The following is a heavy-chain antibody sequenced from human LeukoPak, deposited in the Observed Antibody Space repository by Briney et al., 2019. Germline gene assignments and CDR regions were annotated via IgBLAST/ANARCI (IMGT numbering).Heavy chain of an antibody. CDR2: IHTSGSN. J-gene: IGHJ3*01. V-gene: IGHV4-4*09. CDR3: ARLSAAVHLGAFDL. D-gene: IGHD3-3*01. CDR1: GVSISPYY. Sequence: SETLSLTCAVSGVSISPYYWAWIRQPPGKGLEWIGYIHTSGSNNQYPSLKSRLTISVDKSKNHFSPRLTPVTAADTAVYYCARLSAAVHLGAFDLWGQGTLVTVSS.